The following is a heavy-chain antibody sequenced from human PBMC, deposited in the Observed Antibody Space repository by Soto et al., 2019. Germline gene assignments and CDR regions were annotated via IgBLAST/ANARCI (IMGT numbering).Heavy chain of an antibody. Sequence: QLQLQESGPGRVKPSETLSLTCSVSGDSISSSSYYWGWIRQPPGKGLEWIGTINYSGSTYYNPSRKSRVTISVDTSKNQFSLKVSSVTAADTAVYDCASLYGDYVPYWGQGILVSVSS. J-gene: IGHJ4*02. V-gene: IGHV4-39*01. D-gene: IGHD4-17*01. CDR2: INYSGST. CDR3: ASLYGDYVPY. CDR1: GDSISSSSYY.